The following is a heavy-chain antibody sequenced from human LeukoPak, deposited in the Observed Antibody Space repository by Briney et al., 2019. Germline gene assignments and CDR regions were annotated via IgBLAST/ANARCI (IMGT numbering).Heavy chain of an antibody. V-gene: IGHV4-39*07. CDR3: ARTEFGRENGPTFDY. CDR2: IYYSGST. J-gene: IGHJ4*02. D-gene: IGHD3-16*01. Sequence: PSETLSLTCTVSGGSISSNNYYWGWIRQPPGKGLEWIGSIYYSGSTYYNPSLKSRVTISVDTSKNQFSLKLSSVTAADTAVYYCARTEFGRENGPTFDYWGQGTLVTVSS. CDR1: GGSISSNNYY.